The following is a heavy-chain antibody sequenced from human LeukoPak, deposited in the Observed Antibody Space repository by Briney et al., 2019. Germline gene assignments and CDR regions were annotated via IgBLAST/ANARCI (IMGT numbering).Heavy chain of an antibody. CDR2: ISGSDDGT. Sequence: GGSLRLSCAASGFTFSTYAMSWVRQIPGKGLEWVSAISGSDDGTYYADSVKGRFTVSRDNSRNTLYLQMNTLRAEDTAVYFCAKSPVSSCRGSFCYPFDYWGQGNLVTVSS. CDR3: AKSPVSSCRGSFCYPFDY. D-gene: IGHD2-15*01. J-gene: IGHJ4*02. V-gene: IGHV3-23*01. CDR1: GFTFSTYA.